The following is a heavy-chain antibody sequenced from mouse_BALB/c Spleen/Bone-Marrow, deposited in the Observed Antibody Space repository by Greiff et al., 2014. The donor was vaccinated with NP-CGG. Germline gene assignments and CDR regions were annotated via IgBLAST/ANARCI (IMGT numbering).Heavy chain of an antibody. CDR1: GYTFTSYV. V-gene: IGHV1-14*01. Sequence: EVKLVESGPELVKPGASVKMSCKASGYTFTSYVMHWVKQKPGQGLEWIGYINPYNDGTKYNEKFKGKATLTSDKSSSTAYMELSSLTSEDSAVYYCAPGDFAYWGQGTLVTVPA. J-gene: IGHJ3*01. CDR3: APGDFAY. CDR2: INPYNDGT.